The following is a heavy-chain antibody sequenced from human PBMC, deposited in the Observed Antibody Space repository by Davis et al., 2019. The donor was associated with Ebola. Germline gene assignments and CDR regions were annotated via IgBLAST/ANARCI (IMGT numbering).Heavy chain of an antibody. Sequence: GESLKISCAASGFTFSSYAMSWVRQAPGKGLEWVSAISGSGGSTYYADSVKGRFTISRDNSKSTLYLQLNSLRVEDTANYYCAKGGEAYCGGDCYDYFDHWGQGALVTVSS. CDR1: GFTFSSYA. J-gene: IGHJ4*02. V-gene: IGHV3-23*01. CDR3: AKGGEAYCGGDCYDYFDH. CDR2: ISGSGGST. D-gene: IGHD2-21*02.